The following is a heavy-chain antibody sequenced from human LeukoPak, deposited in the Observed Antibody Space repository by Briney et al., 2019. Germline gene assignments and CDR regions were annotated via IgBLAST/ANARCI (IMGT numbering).Heavy chain of an antibody. CDR3: ARATLLLWPPYGMDV. V-gene: IGHV1-2*02. CDR2: INPNSGGT. D-gene: IGHD3-10*01. CDR1: GYTFTGYY. Sequence: GASVKVSCKASGYTFTGYYMHWVRQAPGQGLEWMGWINPNSGGTNYAQKFQGRVTMTRDTSISTAYMALSRLRSDDTAVYYCARATLLLWPPYGMDVWGQGTTVTVSS. J-gene: IGHJ6*02.